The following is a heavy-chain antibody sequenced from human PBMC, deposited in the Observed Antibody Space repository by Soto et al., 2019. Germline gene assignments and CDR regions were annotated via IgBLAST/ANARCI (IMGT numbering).Heavy chain of an antibody. J-gene: IGHJ4*02. D-gene: IGHD1-26*01. CDR1: GFSLSTSEVG. Sequence: GPTLVNPTQTLTLTCTFSGFSLSTSEVGVGWIRQSPGKALECLALIYWDDDKRYTPSLKSRLTITKDTSKNQVVLTMTNMDPVDTATYFCAHRVGPQVGRFFDYWGQGIQVTVSS. V-gene: IGHV2-5*02. CDR2: IYWDDDK. CDR3: AHRVGPQVGRFFDY.